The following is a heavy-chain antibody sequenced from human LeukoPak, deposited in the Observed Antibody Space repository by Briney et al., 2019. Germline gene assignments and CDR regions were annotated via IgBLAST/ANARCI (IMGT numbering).Heavy chain of an antibody. CDR3: ARSGGAWSYNWFDP. CDR2: IFYSGST. Sequence: SETLSLTCTVYGGSISSSSYYWGWIRQPPGKGLERIWTIFYSGSTYYNPSLKSRVTISVDTSKNQFSLKLSSVTAADTAVYYCARSGGAWSYNWFDPWGQGTLVTVSS. CDR1: GGSISSSSYY. D-gene: IGHD6-19*01. V-gene: IGHV4-39*01. J-gene: IGHJ5*02.